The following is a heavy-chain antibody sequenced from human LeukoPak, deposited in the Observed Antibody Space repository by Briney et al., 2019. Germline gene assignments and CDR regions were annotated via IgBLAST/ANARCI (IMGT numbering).Heavy chain of an antibody. V-gene: IGHV3-23*01. Sequence: PGRSLRLSCAASGFTFSSYAMSWVRQAPGKGLEWVSAISGSGGSTYCADSVKGRFTISRDNSKNTLYLQMNSLRAEDTAVYYCAKDLFDWNDFSSSDPWGQGTLVTVSS. CDR1: GFTFSSYA. CDR2: ISGSGGST. D-gene: IGHD1-1*01. J-gene: IGHJ5*02. CDR3: AKDLFDWNDFSSSDP.